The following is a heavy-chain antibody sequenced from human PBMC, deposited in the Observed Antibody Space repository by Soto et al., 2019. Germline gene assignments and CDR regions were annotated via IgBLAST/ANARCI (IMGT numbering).Heavy chain of an antibody. J-gene: IGHJ4*02. Sequence: GGSLRLSCAASGFTFSSYGMHWVRQAPGKGLEWVAVIWYDGSNKYYADSVKGRFTISRDNSKNTLYLQMNSLRAEDTAVYYCARDHGPPHKTYYFDYWGQGTLVTVSS. V-gene: IGHV3-33*01. CDR2: IWYDGSNK. CDR1: GFTFSSYG. CDR3: ARDHGPPHKTYYFDY.